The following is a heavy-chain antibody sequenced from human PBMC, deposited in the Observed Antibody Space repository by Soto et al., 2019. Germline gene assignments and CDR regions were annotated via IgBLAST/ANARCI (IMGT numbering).Heavy chain of an antibody. D-gene: IGHD3-3*01. V-gene: IGHV3-74*01. CDR1: GFTFSSYW. CDR2: INSDGSST. CDR3: ARDHYYDFWSGYPDY. J-gene: IGHJ4*02. Sequence: PGGSLRLSCAASGFTFSSYWMHWFRQAPGKGLVWVSRINSDGSSTSYADSVKGRFTISRDNAKNTLYLQMNSLRAEDTAVYYCARDHYYDFWSGYPDYWGQGTLVTVSS.